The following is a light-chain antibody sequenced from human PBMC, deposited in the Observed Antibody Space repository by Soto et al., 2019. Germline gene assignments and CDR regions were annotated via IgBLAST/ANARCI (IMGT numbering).Light chain of an antibody. CDR3: QQYYSTPIT. CDR2: WAS. V-gene: IGKV4-1*01. J-gene: IGKJ5*01. CDR1: QSVLYSSNNNNY. Sequence: DIVMTQSPDSLAVSLGERATINCKSTQSVLYSSNNNNYLAWYQQKPGQPPKLLIYWASTRESGVPDRFSGSGSGTDFTLTIISLQAEDVPVYYCQQYYSTPITFGQGTRLEIK.